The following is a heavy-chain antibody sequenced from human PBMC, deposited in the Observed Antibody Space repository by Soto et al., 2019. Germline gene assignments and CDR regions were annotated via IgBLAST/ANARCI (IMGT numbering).Heavy chain of an antibody. V-gene: IGHV1-46*03. D-gene: IGHD6-13*01. CDR3: ARGGSSSWYFYYYGMDV. J-gene: IGHJ6*02. CDR2: INPSGGST. CDR1: GYTFTSYY. Sequence: ASVKVSCKASGYTFTSYYMHWVRQAPGQGLEWMGIINPSGGSTSYAQKFQGRVTMTRDTSTGTVYMELSSLRSEDTAVYYCARGGSSSWYFYYYGMDVWGQGTTVTVSS.